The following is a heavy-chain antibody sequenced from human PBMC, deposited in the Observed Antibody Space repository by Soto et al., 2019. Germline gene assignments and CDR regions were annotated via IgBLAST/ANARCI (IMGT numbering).Heavy chain of an antibody. J-gene: IGHJ6*02. CDR1: GGSISSSSYY. CDR3: ARHEVSEPSRGGMDV. V-gene: IGHV4-39*01. D-gene: IGHD3-16*01. CDR2: IYYSGST. Sequence: QLQLQESGPGLVKPSETLSLTCTVSGGSISSSSYYWGWIRQPPGKGLEWIGSIYYSGSTYYNPSLKGRVTISVDTSKNQFSLKLSSVTAADTAVYYCARHEVSEPSRGGMDVWGQGTTVTVSS.